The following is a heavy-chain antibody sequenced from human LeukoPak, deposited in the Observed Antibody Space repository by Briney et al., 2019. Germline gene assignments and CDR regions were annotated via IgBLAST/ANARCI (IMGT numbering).Heavy chain of an antibody. CDR1: GFTFKNYW. D-gene: IGHD6-13*01. CDR2: IKHDGSDK. CDR3: ARDRDSSDY. V-gene: IGHV3-7*01. J-gene: IGHJ4*02. Sequence: GSLRLSCAASGFTFKNYWMSWVRQAPGKGLEWVANIKHDGSDKYHVDSVKGRFTISRDNAKDSLYLQMNSLRVEDTAVYYCARDRDSSDYWGQGTLVVVSS.